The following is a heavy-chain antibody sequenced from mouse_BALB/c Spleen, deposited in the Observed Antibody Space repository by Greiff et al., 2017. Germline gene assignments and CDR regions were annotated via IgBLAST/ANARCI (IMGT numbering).Heavy chain of an antibody. Sequence: EVKVVESGGGLVQPGGSRKLSCAASGFTFSSFGMHWVRQAPEKGLEWVAYISSGSSTIYYADTVKGRFTISRDNPKNTLFLQMTSLRSEDTAMYYCARGGGYAMDYWGQGTSVTVSS. CDR3: ARGGGYAMDY. CDR1: GFTFSSFG. D-gene: IGHD1-1*02. CDR2: ISSGSSTI. V-gene: IGHV5-17*02. J-gene: IGHJ4*01.